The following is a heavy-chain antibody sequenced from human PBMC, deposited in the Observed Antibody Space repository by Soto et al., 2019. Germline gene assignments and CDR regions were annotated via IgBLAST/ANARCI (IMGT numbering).Heavy chain of an antibody. CDR2: IIPIFGTA. J-gene: IGHJ4*02. CDR1: GGTFSSYA. D-gene: IGHD5-12*01. Sequence: SVKVSCKASGGTFSSYAISWVRQAPGQGLEWMGGIIPIFGTANYAQKFQGRVTITADESTSTAYMELSSLRSEDTAVYYCARPSYKNRDGYELDYWGQGPLVTVSS. CDR3: ARPSYKNRDGYELDY. V-gene: IGHV1-69*13.